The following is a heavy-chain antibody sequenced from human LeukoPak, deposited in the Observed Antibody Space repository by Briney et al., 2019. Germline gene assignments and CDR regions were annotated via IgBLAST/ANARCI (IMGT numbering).Heavy chain of an antibody. Sequence: PSETLSLTCTVSGGSISGYYWSWIRQPPGKGLEWIAYIHYSGSTNYNPPLKSRLTISVGTSKNQLSLKLNSVTDADTAVYYCARHGQNDGYPLDYWGQGTLVSVSS. V-gene: IGHV4-59*08. CDR3: ARHGQNDGYPLDY. J-gene: IGHJ4*02. CDR2: IHYSGST. D-gene: IGHD5-24*01. CDR1: GGSISGYY.